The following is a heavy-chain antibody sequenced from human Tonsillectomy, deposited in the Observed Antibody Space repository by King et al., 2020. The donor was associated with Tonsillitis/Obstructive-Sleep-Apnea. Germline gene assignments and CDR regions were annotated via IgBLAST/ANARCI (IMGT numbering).Heavy chain of an antibody. CDR1: GDSIGKSGYY. Sequence: QLQESGPGLVKPSQTLSLTCTVSGDSIGKSGYYWTWIRQHPGKGLEWIGYIYYTGGTYYNPSLKSRVTISVDTSKNEFSLKLTSVTAADTAVYYCAREGGTPAYYSYDYWGQGTLVTVSS. J-gene: IGHJ4*02. CDR3: AREGGTPAYYSYDY. D-gene: IGHD3-9*01. V-gene: IGHV4-31*03. CDR2: IYYTGGT.